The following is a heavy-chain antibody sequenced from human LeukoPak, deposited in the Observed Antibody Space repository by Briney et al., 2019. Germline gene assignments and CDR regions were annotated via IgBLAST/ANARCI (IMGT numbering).Heavy chain of an antibody. CDR3: TTDLLYSSGWDPFDY. D-gene: IGHD6-19*01. Sequence: PGGSLRLSCAASGFTFSNTWMSWVRQAPGKGLEWVGRIKSKTDGGTTDYAAPVKGRFTISRDDSKNTLYLQTNSLKTEDTAVYYCTTDLLYSSGWDPFDYWGQGTQVTVSS. CDR1: GFTFSNTW. CDR2: IKSKTDGGTT. J-gene: IGHJ4*02. V-gene: IGHV3-15*01.